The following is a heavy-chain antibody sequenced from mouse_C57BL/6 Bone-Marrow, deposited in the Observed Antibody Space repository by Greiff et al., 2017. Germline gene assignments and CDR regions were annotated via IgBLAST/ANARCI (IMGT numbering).Heavy chain of an antibody. D-gene: IGHD2-1*01. J-gene: IGHJ4*01. CDR3: AIRKIVRGNYETMDY. CDR1: GYTFTSYW. CDR2: IDPSDSYT. V-gene: IGHV1-59*01. Sequence: VQLQQPGAELVRPGTSVKLSCKASGYTFTSYWMHWVKQRPGQGLEWIGVIDPSDSYTNYNQKFKGKATLTVDTSSITAYMQLSSLTSDDSAVYYCAIRKIVRGNYETMDYWGQGTSVTVSS.